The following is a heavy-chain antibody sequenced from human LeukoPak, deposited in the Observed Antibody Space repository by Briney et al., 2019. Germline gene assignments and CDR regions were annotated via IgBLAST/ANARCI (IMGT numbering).Heavy chain of an antibody. CDR2: IYYSGST. CDR3: ARDFSWSFDY. J-gene: IGHJ4*02. V-gene: IGHV4-39*07. D-gene: IGHD6-13*01. Sequence: SETLSLTCTVSGGSISSSSYYWGWIRQPPGKGLEWIGSIYYSGSTYYNPSLKSRVTISVDTSKNQFSLKLSSVTAADTAVYYCARDFSWSFDYWGQGTLVTVS. CDR1: GGSISSSSYY.